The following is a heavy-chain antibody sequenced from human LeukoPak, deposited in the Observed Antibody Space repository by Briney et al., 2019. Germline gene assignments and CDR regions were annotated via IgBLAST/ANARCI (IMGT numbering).Heavy chain of an antibody. V-gene: IGHV1-2*04. CDR3: AGEKVVAATRENGMDV. CDR2: INPNSGGT. Sequence: GASVKVSCKASGYTFTGYYMHWVRQAPGQGLEWMGWINPNSGGTNYAQKFQGWVTMTRDTSINTAYMELSRLRSDDTAVYYCAGEKVVAATRENGMDVWGQGTTVTVSS. D-gene: IGHD2-15*01. CDR1: GYTFTGYY. J-gene: IGHJ6*02.